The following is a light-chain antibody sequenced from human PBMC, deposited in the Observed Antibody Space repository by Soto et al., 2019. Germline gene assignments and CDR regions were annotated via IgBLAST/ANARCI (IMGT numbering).Light chain of an antibody. J-gene: IGLJ1*01. CDR3: SSYTSSSTPLYV. Sequence: QSVLTQPPSASGTPGQRVTISCSGSSSNIGSNTVNWYQQLPGTAPKLLIYSNNQRPSGVPNRFSGSKSGNSASLTISGLQAEDEADYYCSSYTSSSTPLYVFGTG. CDR1: SSNIGSNT. V-gene: IGLV1-44*01. CDR2: SNN.